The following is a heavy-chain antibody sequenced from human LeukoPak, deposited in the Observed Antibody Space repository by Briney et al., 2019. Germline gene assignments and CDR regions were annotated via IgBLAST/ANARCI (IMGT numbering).Heavy chain of an antibody. V-gene: IGHV4-39*01. CDR3: VRSNEDTSIPRYLQN. CDR2: IYYSGST. J-gene: IGHJ1*01. Sequence: SETLSLTCTVSGGSVISNSYYWAWIRQPPGKGLEWIASIYYSGSTYYYPSLKSRVTISMDTSKNQFSLRLTSVTAADTALYCCVRSNEDTSIPRYLQNWGQGTLVTVSS. D-gene: IGHD5-18*01. CDR1: GGSVISNSYY.